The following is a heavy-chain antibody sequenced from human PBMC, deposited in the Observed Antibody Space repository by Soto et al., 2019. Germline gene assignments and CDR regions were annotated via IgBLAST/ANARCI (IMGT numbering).Heavy chain of an antibody. V-gene: IGHV1-18*01. CDR3: ARGRYGDY. D-gene: IGHD1-1*01. Sequence: QVHLVQSGAEVKKPGASVKVSCQGSGYAFTTYGITWVRQAPGQGLEWMGWISAHNGNTNYAQKLQGRVTVTRDTXXSTAYMELRSLRYDDTAVYYCARGRYGDYWGQGALVTVSS. J-gene: IGHJ4*02. CDR2: ISAHNGNT. CDR1: GYAFTTYG.